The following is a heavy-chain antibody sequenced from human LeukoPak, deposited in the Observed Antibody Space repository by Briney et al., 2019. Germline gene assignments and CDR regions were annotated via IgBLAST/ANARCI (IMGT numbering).Heavy chain of an antibody. J-gene: IGHJ4*02. V-gene: IGHV3-66*01. CDR3: ARVRYFDWYRKGDFDY. CDR1: GYTFTSYG. Sequence: SCKASGYTFTSYGISWVRQAPGKGLEWVSVIYSGGSTYYADSVKGRFTISRDNPKNTLYLQMNSLRAENTAVYYCARVRYFDWYRKGDFDYWGQGTLVTVSS. D-gene: IGHD3-9*01. CDR2: IYSGGST.